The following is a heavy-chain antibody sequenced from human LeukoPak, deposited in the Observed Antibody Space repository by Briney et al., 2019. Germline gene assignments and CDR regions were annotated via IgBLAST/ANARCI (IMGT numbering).Heavy chain of an antibody. D-gene: IGHD1/OR15-1a*01. CDR3: ARDTRNTWFYY. V-gene: IGHV4-61*08. CDR2: FYYSGTT. Sequence: SETLSLTCTVSGASVSSGGNCWSWIRQSPGKGLEWIGSFYYSGTTDYNPSLKGRVTMSIDRSKNQFSLNLNSVTAADTAVYYCARDTRNTWFYYWGQGTLVTVSS. J-gene: IGHJ4*02. CDR1: GASVSSGGNC.